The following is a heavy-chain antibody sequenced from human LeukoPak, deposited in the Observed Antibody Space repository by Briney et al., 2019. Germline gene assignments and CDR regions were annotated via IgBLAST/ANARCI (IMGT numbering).Heavy chain of an antibody. V-gene: IGHV1-69*05. J-gene: IGHJ4*02. CDR2: IIPMFGTA. CDR3: AREDMITFGGVTD. D-gene: IGHD3-16*01. CDR1: GGTFSSYA. Sequence: WASVKVSCKASGGTFSSYAISWVRQAPGHGLEWMGRIIPMFGTANYAQKFQGRVTITTDASTSTAYMELSSLRSEDTAVYYCAREDMITFGGVTDWGQGTLVTVSS.